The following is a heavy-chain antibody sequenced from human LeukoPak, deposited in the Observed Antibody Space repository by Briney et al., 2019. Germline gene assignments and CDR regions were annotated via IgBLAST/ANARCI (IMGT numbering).Heavy chain of an antibody. D-gene: IGHD3-10*01. V-gene: IGHV4-34*01. CDR2: INHSGST. CDR3: ARLNLGVSNYFDY. J-gene: IGHJ4*02. Sequence: PSETLSLTCAVYGGSFSGYYWSWIRQPPGKGLEWIGEINHSGSTNYNPSLKSRVTISVDTSKNQFSLKLSSVTAADTAVYYCARLNLGVSNYFDYWGQGTLVTVSS. CDR1: GGSFSGYY.